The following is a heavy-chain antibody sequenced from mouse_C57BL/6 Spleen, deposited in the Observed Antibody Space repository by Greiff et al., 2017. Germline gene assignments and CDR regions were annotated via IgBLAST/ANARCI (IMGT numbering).Heavy chain of an antibody. V-gene: IGHV1-82*01. J-gene: IGHJ4*01. CDR2: IYPGDGDT. CDR3: ARWLLRWAMDY. Sequence: QVQLQQSGPELVKPGASVKISCKASGYAFSSSWMNWVKQRPGKGLEWIGRIYPGDGDTNYNGKFKGKATLTADKSSSTAYMQLSSLTSEDSAVYCCARWLLRWAMDYWGQGTSVTVSS. CDR1: GYAFSSSW. D-gene: IGHD2-3*01.